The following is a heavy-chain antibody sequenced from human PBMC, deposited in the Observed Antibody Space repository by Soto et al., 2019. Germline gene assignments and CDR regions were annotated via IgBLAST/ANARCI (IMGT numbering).Heavy chain of an antibody. CDR1: GGSISSGGYY. D-gene: IGHD5-12*01. CDR2: IYYSGST. J-gene: IGHJ6*02. CDR3: ARAESGYGLLDYYYYGMDV. Sequence: SETLSLTCTVSGGSISSGGYYWSWIRQHPGKGLEWIGYIYYSGSTYYNPSLKSRVTISVDTSKNQFSLKLSSVTAADTAVYYCARAESGYGLLDYYYYGMDVWGQGTTVTVSS. V-gene: IGHV4-31*03.